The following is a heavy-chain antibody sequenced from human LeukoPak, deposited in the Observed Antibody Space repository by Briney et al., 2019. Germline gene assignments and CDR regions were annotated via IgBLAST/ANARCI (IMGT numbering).Heavy chain of an antibody. D-gene: IGHD5-12*01. J-gene: IGHJ6*02. CDR2: IYYSGST. CDR3: ARASLRRRSADV. V-gene: IGHV4-30-4*01. CDR1: GGSISSGDYY. Sequence: SQTLSLTCTVSGGSISSGDYYWSWIRQPPGKGLEWIGYIYYSGSTYYNPSLKSRVTISVDASKNQFSLKLSSVTAADTAVYYCARASLRRRSADVWGQGTTVTVSS.